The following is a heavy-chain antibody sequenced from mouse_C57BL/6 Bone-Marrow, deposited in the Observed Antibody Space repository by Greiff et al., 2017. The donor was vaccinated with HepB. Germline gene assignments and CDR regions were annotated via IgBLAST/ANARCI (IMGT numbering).Heavy chain of an antibody. CDR3: ARWGSSSSYWYFDV. CDR2: INPNNGGT. CDR1: GYTFTDYN. D-gene: IGHD1-1*01. Sequence: VQLQQSGPELVKPRASVKIPCKASGYTFTDYNMDWVKQSHGKSLEWIGDINPNNGGTIYNQKFKGKATLTVDKSSSTAYMELRSLTSEDTAVYYCARWGSSSSYWYFDVWGTGTTVTVSS. V-gene: IGHV1-18*01. J-gene: IGHJ1*03.